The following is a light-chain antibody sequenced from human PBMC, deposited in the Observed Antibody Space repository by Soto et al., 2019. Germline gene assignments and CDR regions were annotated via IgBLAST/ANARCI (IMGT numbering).Light chain of an antibody. Sequence: EIVLTQSPGTLSLSPGERATLSCRASQSVSSSYLAWYQQKPGQAPRLLIYGASSRATGITDRFSGSGSGPDFTLTISRLEPEDFAVYYCQQYGSSQLTFGGGTKVEIK. CDR2: GAS. CDR1: QSVSSSY. CDR3: QQYGSSQLT. V-gene: IGKV3-20*01. J-gene: IGKJ4*01.